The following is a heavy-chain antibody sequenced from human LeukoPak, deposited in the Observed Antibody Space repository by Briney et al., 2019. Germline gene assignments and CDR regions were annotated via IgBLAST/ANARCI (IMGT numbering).Heavy chain of an antibody. J-gene: IGHJ6*03. V-gene: IGHV7-4-1*02. CDR2: ISANTGNP. Sequence: VASVRVSCKASGYTFTSYGISWVRQAPGQGLEWMGYISANTGNPTYAQDFTGRFVFFWDTSVTTAYLQISSLKAEDTAVYYCAREHYFYYLDAWGKGTTVTVSS. CDR3: AREHYFYYLDA. CDR1: GYTFTSYG.